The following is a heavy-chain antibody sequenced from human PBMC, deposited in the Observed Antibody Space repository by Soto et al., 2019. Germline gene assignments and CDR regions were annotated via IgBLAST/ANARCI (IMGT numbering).Heavy chain of an antibody. Sequence: SETLSLTCAVYGGSFSGYYWSWIRQPPGKGLEWIGEINHSGSTNYNPSLKSRVTISVDTSKNQFSLKLSSVTAADTAVYYCARAGGYSSSWHTGSWFDPWGQGSLVTVS. D-gene: IGHD6-13*01. J-gene: IGHJ5*02. CDR2: INHSGST. CDR3: ARAGGYSSSWHTGSWFDP. V-gene: IGHV4-34*01. CDR1: GGSFSGYY.